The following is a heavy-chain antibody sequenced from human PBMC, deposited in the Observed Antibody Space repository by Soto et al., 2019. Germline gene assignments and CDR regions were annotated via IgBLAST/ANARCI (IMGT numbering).Heavy chain of an antibody. V-gene: IGHV6-1*01. CDR1: EDSVSSNSAA. Sequence: PSQTLSLTCDISEDSVSSNSAAWNWIRQTPSRGLEWLGRTYYRSKWYINYAVSVKSRITVNPDTSKNQFSLQLNSVTPEDTAVYYCARGSWDDVTGHYYMDVWGKGTTVTVSS. CDR2: TYYRSKWYI. CDR3: ARGSWDDVTGHYYMDV. J-gene: IGHJ6*03. D-gene: IGHD1-1*01.